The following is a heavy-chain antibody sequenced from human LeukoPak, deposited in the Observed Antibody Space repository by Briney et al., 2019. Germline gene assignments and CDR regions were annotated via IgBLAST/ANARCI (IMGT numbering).Heavy chain of an antibody. CDR2: ISGSGGST. CDR3: AKGQHYYYYGMDV. Sequence: GGSLRLSCAASGFTFSRYAMSWVRQAPGKGLEWVSAISGSGGSTYYADSVKGRFTISRDNSKNTLYLQMNSLRAEDTTVYYCAKGQHYYYYGMDVWGQGTTVTVSS. V-gene: IGHV3-23*01. CDR1: GFTFSRYA. J-gene: IGHJ6*02.